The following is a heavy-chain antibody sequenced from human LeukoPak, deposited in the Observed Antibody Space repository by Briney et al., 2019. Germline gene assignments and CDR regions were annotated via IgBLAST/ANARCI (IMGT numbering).Heavy chain of an antibody. Sequence: GASVKVSCKASGGTFSSYAISWVRQAPGQGLEWMGGIIPIFGTANYAQKFQGRVTITADESTSTAYMELSSLRSDDTAVYYCARVRPRSGSPKRGYFDYWGKGTLVTVSS. CDR1: GGTFSSYA. J-gene: IGHJ4*02. CDR3: ARVRPRSGSPKRGYFDY. V-gene: IGHV1-69*13. CDR2: IIPIFGTA. D-gene: IGHD1-26*01.